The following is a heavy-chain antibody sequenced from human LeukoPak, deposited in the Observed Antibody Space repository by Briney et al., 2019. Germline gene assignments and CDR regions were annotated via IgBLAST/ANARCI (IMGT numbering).Heavy chain of an antibody. CDR3: ARSSRYDFWSGSNPGVIYYYYYMDV. D-gene: IGHD3-3*01. CDR1: GYSISSGYY. J-gene: IGHJ6*03. CDR2: IYHSGST. V-gene: IGHV4-38-2*01. Sequence: SETLSLTCAVSGYSISSGYYWGWIRQPPGKGLEWIGSIYHSGSTYYNPSLKSRVTISVDTSKNQFSLKLSSVTAADTAVYYCARSSRYDFWSGSNPGVIYYYYYMDVWGKGTTVTVSS.